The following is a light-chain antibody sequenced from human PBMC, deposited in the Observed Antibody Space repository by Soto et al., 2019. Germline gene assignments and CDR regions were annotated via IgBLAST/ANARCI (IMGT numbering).Light chain of an antibody. CDR2: ATS. CDR3: QRYNNWPLT. J-gene: IGKJ4*01. Sequence: EIVMTQSPATLSVSPGERASLSCRASQSVSSNLAWYQQKPGQTPRLLIYATSTRATGVPARFSGSRSGTEFTLTINSLQSEDFAVYYCQRYNNWPLTFGGGTKVESK. V-gene: IGKV3-15*01. CDR1: QSVSSN.